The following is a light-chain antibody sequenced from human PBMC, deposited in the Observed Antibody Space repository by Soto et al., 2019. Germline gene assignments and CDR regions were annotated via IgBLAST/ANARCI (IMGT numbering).Light chain of an antibody. CDR2: DAS. V-gene: IGKV3-20*01. CDR1: QTVRNNY. Sequence: EFVLTQSPGTLSLSPGERATLSCRASQTVRNNYLAWYQQEPGQAPRLLIYDASSRATGIPDRFSGGGSGTDFTLTISRLEPEDFAVYYCQQFSSYPLTFGG. CDR3: QQFSSYPLT. J-gene: IGKJ4*01.